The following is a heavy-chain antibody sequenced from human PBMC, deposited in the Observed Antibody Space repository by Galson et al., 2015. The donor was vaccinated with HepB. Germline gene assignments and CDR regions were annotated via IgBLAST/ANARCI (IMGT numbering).Heavy chain of an antibody. CDR1: GFTFSDYY. V-gene: IGHV3-11*06. CDR2: ISSSSSYT. CDR3: ARDEAYFGVSGGYFDL. J-gene: IGHJ2*01. Sequence: SLRLSCAASGFTFSDYYMSCIRQAPGKGLEWVSYISSSSSYTNYAASVKGRFTISRDNAKNSLYLQMNSLRAEDTAVYYCARDEAYFGVSGGYFDLWGRGTLVTVSS. D-gene: IGHD3-16*01.